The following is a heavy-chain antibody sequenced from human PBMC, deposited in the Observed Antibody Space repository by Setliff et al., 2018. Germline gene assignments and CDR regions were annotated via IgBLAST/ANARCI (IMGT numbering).Heavy chain of an antibody. D-gene: IGHD6-13*01. Sequence: PGGSLRLSCAASGFTLGNFGMHWVRQAPGKGLEWVANIKEDGSEKYFVDSVKGRFTISRDNAKNSLYLQMNSLRVEDTAVYYCARESSWAGFDYWGQGTLVTVSS. CDR3: ARESSWAGFDY. V-gene: IGHV3-7*01. CDR2: IKEDGSEK. CDR1: GFTLGNFG. J-gene: IGHJ4*02.